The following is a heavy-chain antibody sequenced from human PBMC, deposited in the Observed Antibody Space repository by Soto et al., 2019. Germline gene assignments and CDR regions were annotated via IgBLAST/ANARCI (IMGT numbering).Heavy chain of an antibody. J-gene: IGHJ4*02. D-gene: IGHD1-20*01. CDR2: ISVSDAFI. Sequence: LRLSCAASGFNVSAFAVNWVRQAPGKGLEWVSGISVSDAFIYYADSVRGRFSISRDASENILYLQMNSLRVDDTALYYCTRETVAGITCLDYWGPGTLVTVFS. V-gene: IGHV3-23*01. CDR3: TRETVAGITCLDY. CDR1: GFNVSAFA.